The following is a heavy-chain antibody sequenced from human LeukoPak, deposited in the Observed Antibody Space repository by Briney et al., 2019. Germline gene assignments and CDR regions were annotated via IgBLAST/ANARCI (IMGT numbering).Heavy chain of an antibody. V-gene: IGHV3-66*02. J-gene: IGHJ4*02. CDR1: GFTVSSNY. CDR2: IYSGSST. CDR3: AREGCSSTSCYTRYFDY. D-gene: IGHD2-2*02. Sequence: SGGSLRLSCAASGFTVSSNYMSWVRQAPGKGLEWVSVIYSGSSTYYADSVKGRFTISRDNSKNTLYLQMNSLRAEDTAVYYCAREGCSSTSCYTRYFDYWGQGTLVTVSS.